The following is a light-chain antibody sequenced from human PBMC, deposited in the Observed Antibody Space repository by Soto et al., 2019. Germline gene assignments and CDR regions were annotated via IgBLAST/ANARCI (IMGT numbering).Light chain of an antibody. CDR2: DVS. Sequence: QSVLTQPRSVSGSPGQSVTISCTGTRSDIGIFDYVSWYQQHPGKAPKLVIYDVSQRPSGVPDRFSGSKSGNTASLTISGLQADAEADYYCCSYAGSSTLLFGGGTKLTVL. V-gene: IGLV2-11*01. CDR3: CSYAGSSTLL. CDR1: RSDIGIFDY. J-gene: IGLJ2*01.